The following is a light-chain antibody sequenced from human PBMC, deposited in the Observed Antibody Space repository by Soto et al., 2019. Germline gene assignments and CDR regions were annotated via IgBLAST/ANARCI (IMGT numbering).Light chain of an antibody. J-gene: IGKJ2*01. CDR3: QQYNNWPYT. Sequence: EIVMTQSPVTLSVSPGERATLSCRASPSIGSNLAWYQQKPGQAPRLLIHGASIRVTGIPARFSGSGSGTEFTLTISSPQSEDFAVYYCQQYNNWPYTFGQGTKLEIK. CDR1: PSIGSN. CDR2: GAS. V-gene: IGKV3-15*01.